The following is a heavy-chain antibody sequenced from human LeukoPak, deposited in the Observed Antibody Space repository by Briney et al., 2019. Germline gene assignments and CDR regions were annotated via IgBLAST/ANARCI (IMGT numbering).Heavy chain of an antibody. CDR1: GGSISSYY. CDR3: ARYDYGSGSYPLDY. Sequence: PSETLSLTCTVSGGSISSYYWSWIRQPAGKGLEWIGRIYTSGSTNYNPSLKSRVTMSVDTSKNQFSLKLSSVTAADTAVYYCARYDYGSGSYPLDYWGQGTLVTVSS. V-gene: IGHV4-4*07. D-gene: IGHD3-10*01. J-gene: IGHJ4*02. CDR2: IYTSGST.